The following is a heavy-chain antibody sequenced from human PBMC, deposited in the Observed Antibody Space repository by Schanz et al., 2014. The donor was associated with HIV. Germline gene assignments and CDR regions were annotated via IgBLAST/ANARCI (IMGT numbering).Heavy chain of an antibody. J-gene: IGHJ4*02. Sequence: QVQLVQSGAGVKKPGASVKVSCKASGYTFTRNGINWVRQAPGQGLEWIGGIIPVFSTSNYAQKFQGRVTVTADESTSTVYMELHSLRSDDTAIYYCSTAGGSGARRYSGVFEDWGQGTLVSVSS. CDR3: STAGGSGARRYSGVFED. V-gene: IGHV1-69*13. CDR2: IIPVFSTS. CDR1: GYTFTRNG. D-gene: IGHD3-9*01.